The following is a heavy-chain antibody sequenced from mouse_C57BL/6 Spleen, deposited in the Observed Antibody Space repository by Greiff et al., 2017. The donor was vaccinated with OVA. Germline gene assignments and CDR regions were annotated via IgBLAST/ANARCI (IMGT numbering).Heavy chain of an antibody. CDR1: GFSLTSYG. J-gene: IGHJ3*01. Sequence: VQLQQSGPGLVQPSQSLSITCTVSGFSLTSYGVHWVRQSPGKGLEWLGVIWSGGSTDYNAAFISRLSISKDNSKSQVFFKMNSLQADDTAIYYCARGTAQAAWFADWGQGTLVTVSA. CDR3: ARGTAQAAWFAD. D-gene: IGHD3-2*02. CDR2: IWSGGST. V-gene: IGHV2-2*01.